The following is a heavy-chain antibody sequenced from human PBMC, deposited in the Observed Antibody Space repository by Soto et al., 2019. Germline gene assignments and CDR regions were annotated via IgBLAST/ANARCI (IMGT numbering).Heavy chain of an antibody. J-gene: IGHJ6*02. V-gene: IGHV1-69*13. Sequence: SVKVSCKASGVTISSYAISWVRQAHEQGLEWMGGIIPIFGTANYAQKFQGRVTITADESTSTAYMDLSSLRSEDTAVYYCARDYYDSSGYYYGQYYYYYDMDVWGQGTTVTVSS. CDR1: GVTISSYA. D-gene: IGHD3-22*01. CDR2: IIPIFGTA. CDR3: ARDYYDSSGYYYGQYYYYYDMDV.